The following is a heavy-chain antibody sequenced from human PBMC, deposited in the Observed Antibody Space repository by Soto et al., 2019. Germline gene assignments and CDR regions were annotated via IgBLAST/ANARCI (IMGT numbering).Heavy chain of an antibody. Sequence: QMRLQVSGPGLVKPSGPLSLACAVSGASVSSDNWWSWGRQLPGKGLEGIGEIFHSETTNYNPSLKSLATISVDKSKNQLSLTLTSVTAAGTAVYYCAKNGWYSADIWGQGTMVTVSS. J-gene: IGHJ3*02. CDR1: GASVSSDNW. CDR3: AKNGWYSADI. D-gene: IGHD6-19*01. V-gene: IGHV4-4*02. CDR2: IFHSETT.